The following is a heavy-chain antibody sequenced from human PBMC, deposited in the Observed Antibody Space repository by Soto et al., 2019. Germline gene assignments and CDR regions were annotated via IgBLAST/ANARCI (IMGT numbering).Heavy chain of an antibody. Sequence: GGGPRLSCAASGFTFISYAMHWVRQAPGKGLEWVAVISFDGSTEYYADSVKGRFTISRDNSKNTVYLQMNSLRSEDTAVYYCARSRHGSGSYTHFYYGLDVWGQGTTVTVSS. CDR2: ISFDGSTE. J-gene: IGHJ6*02. V-gene: IGHV3-30-3*01. D-gene: IGHD3-10*01. CDR3: ARSRHGSGSYTHFYYGLDV. CDR1: GFTFISYA.